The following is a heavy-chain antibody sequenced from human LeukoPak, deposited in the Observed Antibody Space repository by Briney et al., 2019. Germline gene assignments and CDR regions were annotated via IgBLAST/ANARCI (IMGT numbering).Heavy chain of an antibody. Sequence: GGSLRLSCAASGFTFSSYSMNWVRQAPGKGLEWVSYISSSSSTIYYADSVKGRFTISRDNAKNSLYPQMNSLRAEDTAVYYCAKEADYCSSTLGFRSPMCAVDYWGQGTLVTVSS. CDR3: AKEADYCSSTLGFRSPMCAVDY. J-gene: IGHJ4*02. D-gene: IGHD2-2*01. V-gene: IGHV3-48*01. CDR2: ISSSSSTI. CDR1: GFTFSSYS.